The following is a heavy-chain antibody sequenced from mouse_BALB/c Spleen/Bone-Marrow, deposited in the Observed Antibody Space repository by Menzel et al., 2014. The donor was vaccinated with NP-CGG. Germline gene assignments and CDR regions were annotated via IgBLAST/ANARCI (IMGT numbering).Heavy chain of an antibody. CDR2: IYPGSGNS. J-gene: IGHJ2*01. CDR3: SRNWFFDY. CDR1: GYTLTDYY. V-gene: IGHV1-84*02. D-gene: IGHD4-1*01. Sequence: VHLVESGPELVKPGASAKISCKASGYTLTDYYVNWVKQKPGQGLEWIGWIYPGSGNSKYNEKFKGKATLTVDTSSSTAYMQLSSLTSEDTAVYFCSRNWFFDYWGQGTTLTVSS.